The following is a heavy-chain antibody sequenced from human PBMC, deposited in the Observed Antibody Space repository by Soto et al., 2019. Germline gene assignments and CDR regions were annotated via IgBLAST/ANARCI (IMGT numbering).Heavy chain of an antibody. CDR1: GGSISSYY. Sequence: PSKNMSLTCTVSGGSISSYYWSWIRQPPGKGLEWIGYIYYSGSTNYNPSLKSRVTISVDTSKNQFSLKLSSVTAADTAVYYCARGIHYYDSSGYVDYWGKGTLVTV. J-gene: IGHJ4*02. D-gene: IGHD3-22*01. CDR3: ARGIHYYDSSGYVDY. V-gene: IGHV4-59*01. CDR2: IYYSGST.